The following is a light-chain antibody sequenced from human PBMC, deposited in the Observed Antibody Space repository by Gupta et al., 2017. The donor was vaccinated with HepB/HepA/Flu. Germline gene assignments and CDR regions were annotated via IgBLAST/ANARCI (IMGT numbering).Light chain of an antibody. CDR3: QQYGRSPRS. CDR1: QSVSSSY. CDR2: GAS. Sequence: EIVLTQSPGTLSLSPGERATLACRASQSVSSSYLAWYQQKPGQAPRLLIYGASSRATGIPDRFSGSGSGTDFTLTISRLEPEDFAVYYCQQYGRSPRSFGQGTXLEIK. J-gene: IGKJ2*04. V-gene: IGKV3-20*01.